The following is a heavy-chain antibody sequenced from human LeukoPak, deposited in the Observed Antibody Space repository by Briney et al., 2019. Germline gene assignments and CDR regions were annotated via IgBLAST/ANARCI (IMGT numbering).Heavy chain of an antibody. CDR1: GYTFTNFG. Sequence: ASVKVSCKASGYTFTNFGITWVRQAPGQGLEWMGWINAYNGNTNYAQKLQGRVTMTTDTTTNTAYMELRSLRSDDTAVYYCARGFFVSQRGWGRAPLATVS. CDR2: INAYNGNT. D-gene: IGHD3-3*01. V-gene: IGHV1-18*01. J-gene: IGHJ1*01. CDR3: ARGFFVSQRG.